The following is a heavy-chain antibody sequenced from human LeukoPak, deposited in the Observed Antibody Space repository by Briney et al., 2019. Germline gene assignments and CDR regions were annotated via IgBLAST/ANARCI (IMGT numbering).Heavy chain of an antibody. V-gene: IGHV4-59*01. CDR1: GGSISSYY. J-gene: IGHJ6*03. D-gene: IGHD5-24*01. Sequence: SETLSLTCTVSGGSISSYYWSWIRQSPGKGLECIGYIHYTGSTNYNPSLKSRVTISVETSKNQFSLKLSSVTAADTAVYYCAREGNGFYYCYMDVWGKGTTVTVSS. CDR3: AREGNGFYYCYMDV. CDR2: IHYTGST.